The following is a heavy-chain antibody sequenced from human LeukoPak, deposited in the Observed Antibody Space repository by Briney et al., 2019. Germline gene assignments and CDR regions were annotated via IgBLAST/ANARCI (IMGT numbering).Heavy chain of an antibody. CDR2: IYYSGST. J-gene: IGHJ4*02. CDR3: AREGVTRYYFDY. D-gene: IGHD4-11*01. Sequence: SETLSLTCNVSGASMSSYYWSWIRQPPGKGLEWIGYIYYSGSTDYNPSLKSRVTISVDTSKNQFSLKLSSVTAADTAVYYCAREGVTRYYFDYWGQGTLVTVSS. V-gene: IGHV4-59*01. CDR1: GASMSSYY.